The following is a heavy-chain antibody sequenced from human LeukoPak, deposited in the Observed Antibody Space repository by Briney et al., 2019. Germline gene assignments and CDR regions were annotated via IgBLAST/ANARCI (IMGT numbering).Heavy chain of an antibody. CDR1: GFTFSTYG. Sequence: GGSLRLSCAASGFTFSTYGMHWVRQAPGKGLEWVASIKQDGSEKDYVDSVKGRFTISRDNAKNSLYLQMNSLRAEDTAVYYCARVRLYNLQYYFDYWGQGTLVTVSS. CDR2: IKQDGSEK. V-gene: IGHV3-7*03. D-gene: IGHD2-2*02. CDR3: ARVRLYNLQYYFDY. J-gene: IGHJ4*02.